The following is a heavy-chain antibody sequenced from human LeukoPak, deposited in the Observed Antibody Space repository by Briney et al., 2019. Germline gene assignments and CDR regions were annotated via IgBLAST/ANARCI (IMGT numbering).Heavy chain of an antibody. Sequence: TSETLSLTCAVYGGSFSGYSWTWIRQPPGKGLEWIGEINHSGSTNYSPSLKSRVTISVDTSKNQFSLKLSSVTAADTAVYYCARRTKDGSGYYYFDYWGQGTLVTVSS. V-gene: IGHV4-34*01. CDR1: GGSFSGYS. J-gene: IGHJ4*02. D-gene: IGHD3-22*01. CDR2: INHSGST. CDR3: ARRTKDGSGYYYFDY.